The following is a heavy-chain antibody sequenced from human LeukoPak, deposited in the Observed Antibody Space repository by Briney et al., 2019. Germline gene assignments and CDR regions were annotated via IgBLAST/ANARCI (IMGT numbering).Heavy chain of an antibody. J-gene: IGHJ4*02. CDR1: GYIFTSNW. CDR2: IYPGDSDT. Sequence: GESLKIPCKGSGYIFTSNWIAWVRQMPGKGLGWMGIIYPGDSDTRYSPSFQGQVTTSADKSISTAYLQWSSLKASDTAMYYCARGSAAGSSDYWGQGTLVTVSS. CDR3: ARGSAAGSSDY. V-gene: IGHV5-51*01. D-gene: IGHD6-13*01.